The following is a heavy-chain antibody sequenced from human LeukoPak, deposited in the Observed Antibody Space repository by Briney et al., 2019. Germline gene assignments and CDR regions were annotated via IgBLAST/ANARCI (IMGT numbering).Heavy chain of an antibody. CDR1: GFTFSSYA. Sequence: GRSLRLSCAASGFTFSSYAMHWVRQAPGKGLEWVAVISYDGSNKYYADSVKGRFTISRDNFKNTLYLQMNSLRAEDTAVYYCARTSITGTLGYWGQGTLVTVSS. J-gene: IGHJ4*02. D-gene: IGHD1-20*01. CDR2: ISYDGSNK. CDR3: ARTSITGTLGY. V-gene: IGHV3-30-3*01.